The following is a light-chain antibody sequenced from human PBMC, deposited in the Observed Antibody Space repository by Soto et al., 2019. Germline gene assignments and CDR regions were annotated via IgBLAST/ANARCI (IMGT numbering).Light chain of an antibody. CDR3: QSYDTSLSGVI. CDR1: SSDVGGYDY. Sequence: QSVLTQPPSASGSPGQSVTISCTGTSSDVGGYDYVSWHQQHPGKAPKVIIYEVSKRPSGVPDRFSASKSGTSASLAITGLQGEDEANYYCQSYDTSLSGVIFGAGTKVTVL. CDR2: EVS. J-gene: IGLJ2*01. V-gene: IGLV2-8*01.